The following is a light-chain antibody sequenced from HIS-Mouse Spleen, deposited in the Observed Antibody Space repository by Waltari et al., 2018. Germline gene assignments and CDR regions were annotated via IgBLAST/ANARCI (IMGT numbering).Light chain of an antibody. CDR3: QVWDSSSDHYV. CDR1: HIGRKS. CDR2: DDS. Sequence: SYVLTQPPSVSVAPGKTARITCGGKHIGRKSVHWSQQKPGQAPGLVVYDDSDRPSGIPERFSGSNSGNTATLTISRVEAGDEADYYCQVWDSSSDHYVFGTGTKVTVL. V-gene: IGLV3-21*03. J-gene: IGLJ1*01.